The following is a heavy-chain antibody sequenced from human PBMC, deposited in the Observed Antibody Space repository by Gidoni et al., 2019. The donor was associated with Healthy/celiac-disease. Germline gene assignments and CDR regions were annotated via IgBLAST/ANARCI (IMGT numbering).Heavy chain of an antibody. J-gene: IGHJ4*02. Sequence: QVQLVQSGAEVKKPGASVKVSCKASGYTFTSYDINWVRQATGQGLEWMGWMNPNSGNTGYAQKFQGRVTMTRNTSISTAYMELSSLRSEDTAVYYCARARGYCSGGSCFSDGVDYWGQGTLVTVSS. CDR2: MNPNSGNT. V-gene: IGHV1-8*01. CDR3: ARARGYCSGGSCFSDGVDY. D-gene: IGHD2-15*01. CDR1: GYTFTSYD.